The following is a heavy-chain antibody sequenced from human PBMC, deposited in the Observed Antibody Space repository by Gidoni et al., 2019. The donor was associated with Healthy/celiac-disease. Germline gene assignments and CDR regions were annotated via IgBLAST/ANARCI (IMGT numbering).Heavy chain of an antibody. V-gene: IGHV3-33*01. D-gene: IGHD3-22*01. J-gene: IGHJ3*02. Sequence: QVQLLESGGGVVQPGWSLRLSCAASGFPFRSYGMHWVRQAPGKGLEWVAVIWYDGSNKYYADSVKGRFTISRDNSKNTLYRQMNSLRAEDTAVYYCARDRYYYDSGADAFDIWGQGTMVTVSS. CDR2: IWYDGSNK. CDR1: GFPFRSYG. CDR3: ARDRYYYDSGADAFDI.